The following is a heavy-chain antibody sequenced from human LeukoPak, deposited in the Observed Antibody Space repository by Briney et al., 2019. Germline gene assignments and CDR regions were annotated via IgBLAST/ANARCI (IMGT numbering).Heavy chain of an antibody. CDR1: GFTFSRYA. CDR3: TRRIDSPGYGGDFGGMDV. Sequence: PGGSLRLSCAASGFTFSRYAFHRVRQAPGMRLEWVAVISYDGDEKYYADSVKGRFTISRDNSKNTVYLQMNRLTPEDTTVYYCTRRIDSPGYGGDFGGMDVWGQGTTVTVSS. J-gene: IGHJ6*02. D-gene: IGHD4-23*01. V-gene: IGHV3-30-3*01. CDR2: ISYDGDEK.